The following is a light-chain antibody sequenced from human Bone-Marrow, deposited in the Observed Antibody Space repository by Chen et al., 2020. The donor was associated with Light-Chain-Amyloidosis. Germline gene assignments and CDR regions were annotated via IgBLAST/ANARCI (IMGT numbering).Light chain of an antibody. J-gene: IGLJ3*02. Sequence: QSALTQPASVSGSPGQSITISCTRTSSDIGDYNYVSWYQQHPGKAPNLMIYDVSNRPSGVSDRFSVSKSGVTASLTISGLQAEDEADYFCSSYTSSSTRVFGGGTKLTVV. CDR2: DVS. V-gene: IGLV2-14*01. CDR1: SSDIGDYNY. CDR3: SSYTSSSTRV.